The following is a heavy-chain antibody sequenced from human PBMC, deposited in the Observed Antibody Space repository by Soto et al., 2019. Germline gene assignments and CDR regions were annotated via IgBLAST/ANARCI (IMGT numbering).Heavy chain of an antibody. CDR3: AKDKLEGAFDI. CDR1: GFTFDDYA. V-gene: IGHV3-9*01. D-gene: IGHD1-1*01. CDR2: ISWNSGSI. Sequence: LRLSCAASGFTFDDYAMHWVRQAPGKGLEWVSGISWNSGSIGYADSVKGRFTISRDNAKNSLYLQMNSLRAEDTALYYCAKDKLEGAFDIWGQGTMVTVSS. J-gene: IGHJ3*02.